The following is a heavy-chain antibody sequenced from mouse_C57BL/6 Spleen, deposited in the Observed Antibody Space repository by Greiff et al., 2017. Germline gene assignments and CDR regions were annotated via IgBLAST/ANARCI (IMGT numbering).Heavy chain of an antibody. Sequence: QVQLQQSGAELVRPGSSVKLSCKASGYTFTSYWMHWVKQRPIQGLEWIGNIDPSDSETHYNQKFKDKATLTVDKSSSTAYMQLSSLTSEDSAVYYCARGSNYGMDYWGQGTSVTVSS. CDR2: IDPSDSET. V-gene: IGHV1-52*01. D-gene: IGHD2-5*01. CDR3: ARGSNYGMDY. CDR1: GYTFTSYW. J-gene: IGHJ4*01.